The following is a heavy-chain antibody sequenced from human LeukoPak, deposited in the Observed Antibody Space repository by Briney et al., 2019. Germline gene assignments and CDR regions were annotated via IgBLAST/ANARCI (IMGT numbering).Heavy chain of an antibody. CDR1: GFTFSHAW. Sequence: HPGGSLRLSCAASGFTFSHAWMTWVRQAPGKGLEWVANIKEDGSDKDYVDSVKGRFAISRDNAKNSLYLQMNSLRAEDTAVYYCAKGPSYCGGDCYYYFDYWGQGTLVTVSS. CDR3: AKGPSYCGGDCYYYFDY. J-gene: IGHJ4*02. CDR2: IKEDGSDK. V-gene: IGHV3-7*01. D-gene: IGHD2-21*01.